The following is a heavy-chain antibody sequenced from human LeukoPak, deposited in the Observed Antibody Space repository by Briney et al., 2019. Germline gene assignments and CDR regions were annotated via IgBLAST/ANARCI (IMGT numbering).Heavy chain of an antibody. CDR2: IYYSGST. CDR3: ARDFTAKDYYGMDV. D-gene: IGHD5-18*01. CDR1: GGSISSGGYY. J-gene: IGHJ6*02. Sequence: SETLSLTCTVSGGSISSGGYYWSWIRQHPGKGLEWIGYIYYSGSTYYNPSLKSRVTISVDTSKNQFSLKLSSVTAADTAVYYCARDFTAKDYYGMDVWAKGPRSPSP. V-gene: IGHV4-31*03.